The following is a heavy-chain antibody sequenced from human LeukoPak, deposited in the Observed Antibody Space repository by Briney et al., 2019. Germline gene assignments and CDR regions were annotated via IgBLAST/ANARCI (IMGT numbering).Heavy chain of an antibody. CDR3: ARSPDYYDSSGYGLDY. CDR2: IIPIFGTA. J-gene: IGHJ4*02. Sequence: SVKVSCKASGGTFSSYAISWLRQAPGQGLEWMGGIIPIFGTANYAQKFQGRVTITADESTSTAYMELSSLRSEDTAVYYCARSPDYYDSSGYGLDYWGQGTLVTVSS. V-gene: IGHV1-69*13. D-gene: IGHD3-22*01. CDR1: GGTFSSYA.